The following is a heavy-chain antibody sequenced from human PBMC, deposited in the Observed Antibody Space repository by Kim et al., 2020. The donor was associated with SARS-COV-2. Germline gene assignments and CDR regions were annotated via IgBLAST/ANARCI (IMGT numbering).Heavy chain of an antibody. D-gene: IGHD6-19*01. CDR2: ISWQNNTV. J-gene: IGHJ4*02. CDR1: GFTFEDYA. V-gene: IGHV3-9*01. CDR3: VKTHSSGWYGYFDN. Sequence: GGSLRLSCVASGFTFEDYAIHWVRQAPGKGLEWVSGISWQNNTVAYVDSVKGRFTISRDNAKNSVYLQMNSLRLEDTSLYFCVKTHSSGWYGYFDNWGQGTLVTVSA.